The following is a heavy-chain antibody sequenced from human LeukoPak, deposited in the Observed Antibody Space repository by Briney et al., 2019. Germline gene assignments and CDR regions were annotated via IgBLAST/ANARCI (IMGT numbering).Heavy chain of an antibody. CDR3: ARQISSASVAFDY. Sequence: PSETLSLTCSVSGGSISRYYWTWIRQPPGKGLEWIGHIYYSGSTNYNPSLMGRVTILVDTSKNQFSLRLTSVTAADTAVYYCARQISSASVAFDYWGQGALVTVSS. V-gene: IGHV4-59*01. CDR2: IYYSGST. CDR1: GGSISRYY. J-gene: IGHJ4*02. D-gene: IGHD6-6*01.